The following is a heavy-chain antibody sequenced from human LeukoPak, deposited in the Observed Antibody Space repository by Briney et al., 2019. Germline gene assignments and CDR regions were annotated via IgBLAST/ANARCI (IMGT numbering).Heavy chain of an antibody. CDR2: IYTSGTT. CDR3: ARDAPYSNSWLGY. D-gene: IGHD6-13*01. J-gene: IGHJ4*02. CDR1: GGSISNYY. V-gene: IGHV4-4*07. Sequence: SETLSLTCTVSGGSISNYYWSWIRQPAGKGLEWIGRIYTSGTTKYNPSLKSRVTMSVDTSKNQFPLKLSSVTAADTAVYYCARDAPYSNSWLGYWGQGTLVTVSS.